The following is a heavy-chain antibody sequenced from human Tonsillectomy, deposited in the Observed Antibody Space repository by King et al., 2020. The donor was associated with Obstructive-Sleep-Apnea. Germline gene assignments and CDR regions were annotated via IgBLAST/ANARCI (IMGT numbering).Heavy chain of an antibody. V-gene: IGHV3-48*01. CDR1: GFTFSSYS. CDR2: ISSSSSNI. CDR3: ASARGKYGGYRPADDY. J-gene: IGHJ4*02. D-gene: IGHD5-12*01. Sequence: VQLVESGGGLVQPGGSLILSCSASGFTFSSYSMNWVRQAPGKGLEWGSYISSSSSNIYYADHVKGRFTISRDIAKNSLYLQMNSLRAEDTAVYYCASARGKYGGYRPADDYWGQGTLVTVSS.